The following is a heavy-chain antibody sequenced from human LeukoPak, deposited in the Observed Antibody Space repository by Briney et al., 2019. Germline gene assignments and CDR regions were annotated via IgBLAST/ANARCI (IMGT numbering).Heavy chain of an antibody. D-gene: IGHD3-10*01. CDR3: AKDTSGSGSYTFDS. CDR2: ITWNSGSI. J-gene: IGHJ4*02. CDR1: GFTFDDYA. V-gene: IGHV3-9*01. Sequence: PGRSLRLSCAASGFTFDDYAMHWVRQAPGKGLEWVSGITWNSGSIVYADSVKGRFTISRDNAKNSLYLQMNSLSAEDTALYYCAKDTSGSGSYTFDSWGQGTLVTVSS.